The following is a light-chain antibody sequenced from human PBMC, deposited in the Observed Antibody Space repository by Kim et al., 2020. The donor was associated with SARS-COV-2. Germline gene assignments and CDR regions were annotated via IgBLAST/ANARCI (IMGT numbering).Light chain of an antibody. CDR3: CSYAGSYTFGGV. CDR2: DAS. V-gene: IGLV2-11*01. Sequence: SVTISCTGTSSDVGGYNYVSWYQQHPGKAPKLMIYDASKRPSGVPDRFSGSKSGNTASLTISGLQAEDEADYYCCSYAGSYTFGGVFGGGTKLTVL. CDR1: SSDVGGYNY. J-gene: IGLJ2*01.